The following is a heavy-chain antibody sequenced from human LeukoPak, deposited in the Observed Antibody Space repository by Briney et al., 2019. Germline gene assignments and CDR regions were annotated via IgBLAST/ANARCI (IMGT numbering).Heavy chain of an antibody. D-gene: IGHD6-19*01. V-gene: IGHV1-69*05. J-gene: IGHJ6*03. Sequence: SAKVSCKASGGTFSSYAISWVRQAPGQGLEWMGGIIPIFGTANYAQKFQGRVTITTDESTSTAYMELSSLRSEDAAVYYCARVGSGWYQEYYYYMDVWGKGTTVTVSS. CDR2: IIPIFGTA. CDR1: GGTFSSYA. CDR3: ARVGSGWYQEYYYYMDV.